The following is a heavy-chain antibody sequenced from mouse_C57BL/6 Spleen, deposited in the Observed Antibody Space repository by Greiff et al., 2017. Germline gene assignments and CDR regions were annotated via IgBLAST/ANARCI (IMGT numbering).Heavy chain of an antibody. CDR2: IYPGSGDT. D-gene: IGHD1-1*02. Sequence: VQVVESGAELVRPGASVKLSCKASGYTFTAYYINWVKQRPGQGLEWIARIYPGSGDTKYNEKFKGKATLTAEKSSSTAYMQLSSLTSEDSAVYYCARERLWEWDAIDYWGQGTSVTVSS. CDR1: GYTFTAYY. V-gene: IGHV1-76*01. J-gene: IGHJ4*01. CDR3: ARERLWEWDAIDY.